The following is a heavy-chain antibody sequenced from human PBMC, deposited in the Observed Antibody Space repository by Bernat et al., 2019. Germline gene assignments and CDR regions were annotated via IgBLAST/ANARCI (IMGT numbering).Heavy chain of an antibody. CDR2: IYSGGST. D-gene: IGHD3-10*01. J-gene: IGHJ4*02. CDR1: GFTVSSNY. Sequence: EVQLVEPGGGLVQPGGSLRLSCAASGFTVSSNYMSWVRQAPGKGLEWVSVIYSGGSTYYADSVKGRFTISRDNSKNTLYLQMNSLRAEDTAVYYCARAPVGYYGSGSYDFDYWGQGTLVTVSS. CDR3: ARAPVGYYGSGSYDFDY. V-gene: IGHV3-66*01.